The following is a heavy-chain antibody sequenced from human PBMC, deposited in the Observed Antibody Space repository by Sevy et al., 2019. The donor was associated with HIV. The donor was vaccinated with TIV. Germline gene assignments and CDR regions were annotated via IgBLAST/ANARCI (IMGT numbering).Heavy chain of an antibody. CDR2: IGPSGSPI. V-gene: IGHV3-48*03. CDR3: ARDPSRGMYSGADLGLDH. D-gene: IGHD1-26*01. Sequence: GGSLRLSCAASGFTFSGYEMNWVRQAPGKGLEWVSYIGPSGSPIYYADSVKGRFTISRDNAKNSLYLQMNGLRVEDTAVYYCARDPSRGMYSGADLGLDHWGQGTLVTVSS. CDR1: GFTFSGYE. J-gene: IGHJ4*02.